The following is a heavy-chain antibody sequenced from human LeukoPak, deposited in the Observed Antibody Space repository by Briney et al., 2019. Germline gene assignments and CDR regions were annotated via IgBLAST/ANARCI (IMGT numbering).Heavy chain of an antibody. D-gene: IGHD1-14*01. Sequence: SETLSLTCTVSGDSINSGSYYWGWIRQPPGKGLEWIGSISYRGTPSYNPSLRSRVTMSADTSKNQFSLNLKSVTAADTAVFYCARTTLLWYFDNWGPGALVAVSS. J-gene: IGHJ4*01. CDR3: ARTTLLWYFDN. V-gene: IGHV4-39*01. CDR1: GDSINSGSYY. CDR2: ISYRGTP.